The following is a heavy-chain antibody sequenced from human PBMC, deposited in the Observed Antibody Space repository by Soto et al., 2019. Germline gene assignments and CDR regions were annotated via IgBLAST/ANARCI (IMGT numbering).Heavy chain of an antibody. CDR3: ARHVRDSSALSWRYYFDY. CDR2: IYYNGDT. J-gene: IGHJ4*02. D-gene: IGHD6-25*01. V-gene: IGHV4-39*01. CDR1: GASISSDGFY. Sequence: QLRLQESGPGLVKPSETLSLTCTVSGASISSDGFYWGWIRQPPGKGLEWIASIYYNGDTFHNTSLKSRVTVSVDTSKNQCSLNLRSVTAADTAVYYCARHVRDSSALSWRYYFDYWGQGTLVTVSS.